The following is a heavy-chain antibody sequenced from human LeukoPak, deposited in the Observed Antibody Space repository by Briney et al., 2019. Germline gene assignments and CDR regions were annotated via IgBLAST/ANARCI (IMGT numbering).Heavy chain of an antibody. Sequence: GGSLRLSCAASGFTFLNYWMTWVRQAPGKGLEWVANIKQDGSEKYYVDSVKGRFTISRDNAKNSLYLQMNSLRDEDTAVYYCARDSCYYDSSAYYDAFDIWGQGTMVTVSS. D-gene: IGHD3-22*01. CDR2: IKQDGSEK. V-gene: IGHV3-7*05. CDR1: GFTFLNYW. J-gene: IGHJ3*02. CDR3: ARDSCYYDSSAYYDAFDI.